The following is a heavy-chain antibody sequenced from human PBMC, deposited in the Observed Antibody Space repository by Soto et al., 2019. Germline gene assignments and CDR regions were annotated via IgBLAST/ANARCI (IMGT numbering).Heavy chain of an antibody. D-gene: IGHD3-3*01. Sequence: SETLSLTCAVYGGSFSGYYWSWIRQPPWKGLEWIGEINHSGSTNYNPSLKSRVTISVDTSKNQFSLKLSSVTAADTAVYYCARRGSWSGYYQKKYYFDYWGQGTLVSVSS. CDR2: INHSGST. J-gene: IGHJ4*02. V-gene: IGHV4-34*01. CDR3: ARRGSWSGYYQKKYYFDY. CDR1: GGSFSGYY.